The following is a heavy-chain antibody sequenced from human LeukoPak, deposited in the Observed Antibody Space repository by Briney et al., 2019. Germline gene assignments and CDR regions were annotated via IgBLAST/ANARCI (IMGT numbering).Heavy chain of an antibody. D-gene: IGHD6-25*01. CDR2: INHSGST. V-gene: IGHV4-34*01. J-gene: IGHJ4*02. CDR3: ARGDSSANFDY. Sequence: SETLSLTCAVYGGSFSGCYWSWIRQPPGKGLEWIGEINHSGSTNYNPSLKSRVTISVDTSKNQFSLKLSSVTAADTAVYYCARGDSSANFDYWGQGTLVTVSS. CDR1: GGSFSGCY.